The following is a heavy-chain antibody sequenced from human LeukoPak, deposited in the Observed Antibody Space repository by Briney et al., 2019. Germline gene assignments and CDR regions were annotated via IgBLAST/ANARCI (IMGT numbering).Heavy chain of an antibody. CDR2: IHPEGNEK. Sequence: PGGSLRLSCAASGFTFSIYAMSWVRQAPGRGLEWVANIHPEGNEKYHVESVKGRFTISRDNAKNSLFLQMNGLRVEDTAVYYCARGDAFSGDHWGQGTLVTVSS. J-gene: IGHJ4*02. CDR1: GFTFSIYA. V-gene: IGHV3-7*04. CDR3: ARGDAFSGDH.